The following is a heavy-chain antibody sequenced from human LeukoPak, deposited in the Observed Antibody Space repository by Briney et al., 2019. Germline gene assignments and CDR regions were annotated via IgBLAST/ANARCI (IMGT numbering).Heavy chain of an antibody. CDR3: AAAYCGGDCYSLNDY. D-gene: IGHD2-21*02. Sequence: PGGSLRLSCAASGFTVSSNYMSWVRQAPGKGLEWVSVIYSGGSTYYADSVKGRFTISRDNSKNTLYLQMNSLRAEDTAVYYCAAAYCGGDCYSLNDYWGQGTLVTVSS. J-gene: IGHJ4*02. CDR2: IYSGGST. CDR1: GFTVSSNY. V-gene: IGHV3-66*01.